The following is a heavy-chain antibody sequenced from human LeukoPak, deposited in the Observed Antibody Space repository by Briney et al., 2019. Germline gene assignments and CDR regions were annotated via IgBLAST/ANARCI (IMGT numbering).Heavy chain of an antibody. J-gene: IGHJ6*03. V-gene: IGHV1-2*02. CDR1: GYTFTSYD. CDR3: ARDNIAAAGYYMDV. D-gene: IGHD6-13*01. CDR2: INPNSGGT. Sequence: GASVKVSCKASGYTFTSYDINWVRQAPGQGLEWMGWINPNSGGTNYAQKFQGRVTMTRDTSISTAYMELSRLTSDDTAVYYCARDNIAAAGYYMDVWGKGTTVTVSS.